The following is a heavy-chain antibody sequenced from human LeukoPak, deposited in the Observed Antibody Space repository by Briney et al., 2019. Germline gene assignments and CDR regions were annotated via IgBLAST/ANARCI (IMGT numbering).Heavy chain of an antibody. Sequence: GGSLRLSCAASGFTFSNYGIHWVRQAPGKGLEWVAFIRFDGSNQYCADSVKGRFTISRDNAKNTLYLQMNSLRAEDTAVYYCARDPVTGYYGSGPNWFDPWGQGTLVTVSS. CDR3: ARDPVTGYYGSGPNWFDP. V-gene: IGHV3-30*02. CDR1: GFTFSNYG. CDR2: IRFDGSNQ. D-gene: IGHD3-10*01. J-gene: IGHJ5*02.